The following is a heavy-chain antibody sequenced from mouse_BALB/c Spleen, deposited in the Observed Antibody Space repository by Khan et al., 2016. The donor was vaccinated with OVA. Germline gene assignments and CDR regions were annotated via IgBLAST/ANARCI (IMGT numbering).Heavy chain of an antibody. V-gene: IGHV1-54*01. CDR2: INPGSGGT. CDR3: SRSGYGFGAY. D-gene: IGHD3-2*02. J-gene: IGHJ3*01. CDR1: GYAFTDYL. Sequence: QVQLQQSGAELVRPGTSVKVSCKASGYAFTDYLIEWLKQRPGQGLKWIGVINPGSGGTHYNEEFMDRATLTADKSSSTAYMQLSSLTSDDSAVYFCSRSGYGFGAYWGPGTLVTVSA.